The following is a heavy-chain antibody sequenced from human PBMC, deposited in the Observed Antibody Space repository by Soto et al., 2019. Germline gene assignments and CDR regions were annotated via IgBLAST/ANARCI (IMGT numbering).Heavy chain of an antibody. Sequence: GASVKVSCKASGYTFFTYGITWVRQAPGQGLEWMGWISTYDGNTDYAQKLQGRVTMTTDTSTRTAYMELRSLRSDDTAVYYCARKSSSSSWFDPWRQGTLVTVSS. J-gene: IGHJ5*02. V-gene: IGHV1-18*01. CDR3: ARKSSSSSWFDP. D-gene: IGHD6-6*01. CDR2: ISTYDGNT. CDR1: GYTFFTYG.